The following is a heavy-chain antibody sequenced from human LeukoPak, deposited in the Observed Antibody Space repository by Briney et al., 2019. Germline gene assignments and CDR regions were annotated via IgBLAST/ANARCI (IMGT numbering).Heavy chain of an antibody. D-gene: IGHD3-3*01. Sequence: GGSLRLSCAASGFTFSSYGMSWVRQAPGKGLEWVSAISGSGGSTYYADSVKGRFPISRDNSKNSLYLQMNSLRAEDTAVYYCARDVAIYDFWSGYYGAAYYFDYWGQGTLVTVSS. V-gene: IGHV3-23*01. CDR2: ISGSGGST. CDR3: ARDVAIYDFWSGYYGAAYYFDY. CDR1: GFTFSSYG. J-gene: IGHJ4*02.